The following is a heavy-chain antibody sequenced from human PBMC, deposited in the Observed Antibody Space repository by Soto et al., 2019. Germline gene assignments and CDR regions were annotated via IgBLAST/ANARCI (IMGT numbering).Heavy chain of an antibody. CDR1: GGSFSCYY. CDR3: ARDHHRYSGYDYVDY. J-gene: IGHJ4*02. Sequence: LSLTCAVYGGSFSCYYWSWIRQPPGKGLEWVSYISSSSSYTNYADSVKGRFTISRDNAKNSLYLQMNSLRAEDTAVYYCARDHHRYSGYDYVDYWGQGTLVTVSS. CDR2: ISSSSSYT. D-gene: IGHD5-12*01. V-gene: IGHV3-11*05.